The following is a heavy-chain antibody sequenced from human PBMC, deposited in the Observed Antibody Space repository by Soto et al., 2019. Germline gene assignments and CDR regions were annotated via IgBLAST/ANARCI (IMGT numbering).Heavy chain of an antibody. J-gene: IGHJ5*02. CDR3: ARMFSDVLTGPINWFDP. Sequence: SETLSLTCTVSGVSISSGSYYWTWIRQHPGKGLEWIGYIYYSGITYYSPSLKSRLNISVDTSENQFSLKLKSVTAADTAIYYCARMFSDVLTGPINWFDPWGQGTLVTVSS. CDR2: IYYSGIT. CDR1: GVSISSGSYY. V-gene: IGHV4-31*03. D-gene: IGHD3-9*01.